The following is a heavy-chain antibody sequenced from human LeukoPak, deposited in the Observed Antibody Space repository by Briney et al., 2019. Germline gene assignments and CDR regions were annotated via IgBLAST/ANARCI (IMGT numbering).Heavy chain of an antibody. CDR2: ISYDGGNK. D-gene: IGHD3-16*01. CDR3: AKTPAYGDYHYGMDV. Sequence: GGSLRLSCAASGFTFSSYGMHWVRQAPGKGLEGVAVISYDGGNKYYADSVKGRFTISRDNSKNTLYLQMNSLRAEDTAVYYCAKTPAYGDYHYGMDVWGQGTTVTVSS. V-gene: IGHV3-30*18. CDR1: GFTFSSYG. J-gene: IGHJ6*02.